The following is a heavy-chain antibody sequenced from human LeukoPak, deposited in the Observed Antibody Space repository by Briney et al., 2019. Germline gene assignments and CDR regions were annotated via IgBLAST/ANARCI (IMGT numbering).Heavy chain of an antibody. D-gene: IGHD5-12*01. V-gene: IGHV4-39*01. CDR3: ARPWGYGGYCFDY. J-gene: IGHJ4*02. CDR1: GGSISSSSYY. CDR2: IYYSGST. Sequence: SETLSLTCTVSGGSISSSSYYWGWIRQPPGKGLEWIGSIYYSGSTYYNPSLKSRVTISVDTSKNQFSLKLSSVTAADTAVYYCARPWGYGGYCFDYWGQGTLVTVSS.